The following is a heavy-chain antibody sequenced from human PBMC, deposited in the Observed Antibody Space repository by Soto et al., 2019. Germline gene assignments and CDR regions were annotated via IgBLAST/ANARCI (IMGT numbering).Heavy chain of an antibody. Sequence: GSMRLACNVSVFFFINYAMGWVRPPEGEGLEWVSVVGSSGTTYYADSVKGRFTISRDNSTNTLYLQMSSLRDEDTDVYYCASPETGVYYGSGRAYENYGVDVWGQGTTVTVYS. CDR2: VGSSGTT. J-gene: IGHJ6*02. V-gene: IGHV3-66*02. CDR3: ASPETGVYYGSGRAYENYGVDV. CDR1: VFFFINYA. D-gene: IGHD3-10*01.